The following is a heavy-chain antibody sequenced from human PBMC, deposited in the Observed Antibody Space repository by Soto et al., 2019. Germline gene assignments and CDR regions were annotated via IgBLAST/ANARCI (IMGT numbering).Heavy chain of an antibody. CDR1: GFTFSSDW. J-gene: IGHJ4*02. Sequence: GGSLRLACAASGFTFSSDWMSWVRQAPGKGMEWVDNIKQDGSETYYVDSVKGRFTISRDKAKNSLYLQMNSLRAEDTAVYYCASLVDTVSYFDYWGQGTLVTVSS. V-gene: IGHV3-7*01. D-gene: IGHD4-4*01. CDR2: IKQDGSET. CDR3: ASLVDTVSYFDY.